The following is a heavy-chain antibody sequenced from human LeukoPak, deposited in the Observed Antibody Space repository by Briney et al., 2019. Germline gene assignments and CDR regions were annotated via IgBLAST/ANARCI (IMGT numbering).Heavy chain of an antibody. CDR3: AKEYLSGSVT. J-gene: IGHJ5*02. Sequence: PGRSLRLSCTASGFTFSSYGMHWVRQAPGKGLEGVAIISHDGNNKYYADSVKGRFTISRDNSKNTLYLQMNSLRAEDTAVYYCAKEYLSGSVTCGQGTLVTVSS. CDR1: GFTFSSYG. D-gene: IGHD1-14*01. CDR2: ISHDGNNK. V-gene: IGHV3-30*18.